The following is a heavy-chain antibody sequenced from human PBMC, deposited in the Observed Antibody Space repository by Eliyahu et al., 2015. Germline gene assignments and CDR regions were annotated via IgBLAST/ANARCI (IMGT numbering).Heavy chain of an antibody. CDR3: ARDLGAYKRAFDY. D-gene: IGHD3-16*01. CDR1: GXXVSASY. CDR2: XYNGXAT. V-gene: IGHV3-53*01. Sequence: EVQLVESGGGLIQPGGSLXLSCAASGXXVSASYMXWVRQAPGXGXEWLSVXYNGXATYYADSVKGRFTISRDSSKNTLYLQMSSLRADDTAVYYCARDLGAYKRAFDYWGQGTLVTVSS. J-gene: IGHJ4*02.